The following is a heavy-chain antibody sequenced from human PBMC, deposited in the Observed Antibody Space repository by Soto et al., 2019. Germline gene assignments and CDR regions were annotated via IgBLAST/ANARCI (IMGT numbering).Heavy chain of an antibody. CDR1: GFTFSSYS. V-gene: IGHV3-21*01. Sequence: GGSLRLSCAASGFTFSSYSMNWVRQAPGKGLEWVSSISSSSSYIYYADSVKGRFTISRDNAKNSLYLQMNSLRAEDTAVYYCARPEGVDGGWLRSALSGIPRGKILHYGMDVWGQGTTVTVSS. D-gene: IGHD5-12*01. CDR2: ISSSSSYI. J-gene: IGHJ6*02. CDR3: ARPEGVDGGWLRSALSGIPRGKILHYGMDV.